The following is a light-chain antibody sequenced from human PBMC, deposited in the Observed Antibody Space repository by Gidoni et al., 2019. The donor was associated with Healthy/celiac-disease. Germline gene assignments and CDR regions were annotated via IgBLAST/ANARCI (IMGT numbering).Light chain of an antibody. V-gene: IGLV2-14*01. J-gene: IGLJ1*01. CDR1: SSDVGGYNY. Sequence: QSALTQPASVSGSPGQQIPISCTGTSSDVGGYNYVSWYQQHPGKAPKLMIYEVSNRPSGVSNRFSCSKSGDTASLTISGLQADDEADYYCSSYTSSSTLVFGTGTKVTVL. CDR3: SSYTSSSTLV. CDR2: EVS.